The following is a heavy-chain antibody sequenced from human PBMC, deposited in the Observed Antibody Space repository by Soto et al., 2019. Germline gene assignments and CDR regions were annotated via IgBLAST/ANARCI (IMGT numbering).Heavy chain of an antibody. CDR3: AKSGMYYDFWSFSY. J-gene: IGHJ4*02. Sequence: GGSLRLSCAASGFTFSSDAMSWVRQAPGKGLVWVSAISASGGSTYYADSVKGRFTISRDNSKNTLYLQMNSLRADDTAVYYCAKSGMYYDFWSFSYWGQGTLVTVSS. CDR1: GFTFSSDA. V-gene: IGHV3-23*01. D-gene: IGHD3-3*01. CDR2: ISASGGST.